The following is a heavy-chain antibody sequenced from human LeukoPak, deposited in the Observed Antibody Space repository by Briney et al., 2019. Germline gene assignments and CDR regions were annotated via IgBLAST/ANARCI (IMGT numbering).Heavy chain of an antibody. D-gene: IGHD4-11*01. Sequence: ASMRVSYKASGYTFTDYYIHWVRQAPGQGLEWMGWISPNSGGTNYAQNLQGRLTMTTDTSTSTTYMELRSLRSDDTAVYFCAREDKDTNYEDYWGQGSLVTVSS. CDR1: GYTFTDYY. J-gene: IGHJ4*02. CDR3: AREDKDTNYEDY. V-gene: IGHV1-2*02. CDR2: ISPNSGGT.